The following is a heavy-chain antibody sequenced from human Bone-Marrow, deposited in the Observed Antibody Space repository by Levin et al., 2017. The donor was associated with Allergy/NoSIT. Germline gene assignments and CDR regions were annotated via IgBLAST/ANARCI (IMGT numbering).Heavy chain of an antibody. V-gene: IGHV3-21*06. CDR3: ARDSLGASSSWYFFDW. CDR2: ISSSGNHI. CDR1: GFDFSRHT. D-gene: IGHD6-13*01. J-gene: IGHJ4*02. Sequence: GASVKVSCAASGFDFSRHTMHWVHQAPGQGLEWVASISSSGNHIFSSDLLKGRFTISRDNAQSSLYLQLHSLRDGETAVYYCARDSLGASSSWYFFDWWGQGTLVTVSS.